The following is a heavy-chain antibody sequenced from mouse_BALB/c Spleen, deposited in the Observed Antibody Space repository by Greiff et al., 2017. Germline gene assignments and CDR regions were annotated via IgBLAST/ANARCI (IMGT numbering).Heavy chain of an antibody. CDR2: IYPSDSYT. V-gene: IGHV1-69*02. CDR3: TRSGDSWFAY. CDR1: GYTFTSYW. J-gene: IGHJ3*01. D-gene: IGHD3-1*01. Sequence: QVQLQQPGAELVRPGASVKLSCKASGYTFTSYWINWVKQRPGQGLEWIGNIYPSDSYTNYNQKFKDKATLTVDKSSSTAYMQLSSPTSEDSAVYYCTRSGDSWFAYWGQGTRVTVSA.